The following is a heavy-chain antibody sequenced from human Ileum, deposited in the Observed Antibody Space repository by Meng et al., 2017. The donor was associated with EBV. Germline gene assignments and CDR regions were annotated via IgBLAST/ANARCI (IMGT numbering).Heavy chain of an antibody. CDR1: GGSNSSRNW. CDR2: IYHSGST. J-gene: IGHJ4*02. CDR3: ARVGQWLPIDY. V-gene: IGHV4-4*02. D-gene: IGHD6-19*01. Sequence: VQCQALGPELVKPSGTPSLTGAVSGGSNSSRNWWSVVRQPPGKGLEWIGEIYHSGSTNYNPSLKSRVTISVDKSKNQFSLNLSSVTAADTAVYYCARVGQWLPIDYWGQGTLVTVSS.